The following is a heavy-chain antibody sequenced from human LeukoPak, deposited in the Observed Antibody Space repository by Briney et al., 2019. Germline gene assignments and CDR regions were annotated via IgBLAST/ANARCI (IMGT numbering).Heavy chain of an antibody. V-gene: IGHV3-30*18. Sequence: PGGSLRLSCAPSGFTFSSYGMHWVRQAPGKGLEWVAAISYDGSNKYYADSVKGRFTISRDNSKNTLYLQMNSLRDEDTAVYYCAKERVRALRGVHPSGYYRYYGLDVWGQGTTVTVSS. CDR1: GFTFSSYG. CDR3: AKERVRALRGVHPSGYYRYYGLDV. D-gene: IGHD3-10*01. CDR2: ISYDGSNK. J-gene: IGHJ6*02.